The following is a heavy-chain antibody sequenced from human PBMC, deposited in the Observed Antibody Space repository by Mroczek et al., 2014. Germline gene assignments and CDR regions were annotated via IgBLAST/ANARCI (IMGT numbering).Heavy chain of an antibody. CDR3: ARESSTSPPNTARQNKRVMDV. CDR2: INHSGST. Sequence: QVQLQQWGAGLLKPSETLSLTCAVYGGSFSGYYWSWIRQPPGKGLEWIGEINHSGSTNYNPSLKSRVTISVDTSRNQFSLKLSSVTAADTAVYYCARESSTSPPNTARQNKRVMDVWGQGTTVTVSS. D-gene: IGHD6-6*01. J-gene: IGHJ6*02. CDR1: GGSFSGYY. V-gene: IGHV4-34*01.